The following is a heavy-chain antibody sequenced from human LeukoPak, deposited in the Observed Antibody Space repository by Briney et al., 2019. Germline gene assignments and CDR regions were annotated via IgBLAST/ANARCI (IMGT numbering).Heavy chain of an antibody. CDR3: AKGAYGDYVSGIDY. CDR1: GFTFSSYA. J-gene: IGHJ4*02. Sequence: GGSLRLSCAASGFTFSSYAMSWVRQAPGKGLEWVSGISWNSGSIGYADSVKGRFTISRDNAKNSLYLQMNSLRAEDTALYYCAKGAYGDYVSGIDYWGQGTLVTVSS. CDR2: ISWNSGSI. V-gene: IGHV3-9*01. D-gene: IGHD4-17*01.